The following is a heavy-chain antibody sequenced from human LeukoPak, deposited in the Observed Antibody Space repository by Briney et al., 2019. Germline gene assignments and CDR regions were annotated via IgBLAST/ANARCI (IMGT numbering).Heavy chain of an antibody. Sequence: SETLSLTCAVYGGSFSGYYWCWIRQPPGKGLEWIGEINHSGSTNYNPSLKSRVTISVDTSKNQFSLKLSSVTAADTAVYYCARGRRGSYWGSSHWFDPWGQGTLVTVSS. J-gene: IGHJ5*02. CDR2: INHSGST. V-gene: IGHV4-34*01. CDR1: GGSFSGYY. D-gene: IGHD1-26*01. CDR3: ARGRRGSYWGSSHWFDP.